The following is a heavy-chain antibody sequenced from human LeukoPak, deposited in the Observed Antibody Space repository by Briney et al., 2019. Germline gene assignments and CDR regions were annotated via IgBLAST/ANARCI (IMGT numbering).Heavy chain of an antibody. CDR1: GFTFSNYG. J-gene: IGHJ4*02. CDR3: ARDMEPYCSGGRCSLFDY. Sequence: HPGGTLRLSCAASGFTFSNYGMSWVRQAPGKGLEWVSAISGSGGSTYNADSVKGRFTISRANAKNSLYLQMNSLRAEDTAVYYCARDMEPYCSGGRCSLFDYWGQGTLVTVSS. D-gene: IGHD2-15*01. CDR2: ISGSGGST. V-gene: IGHV3-23*01.